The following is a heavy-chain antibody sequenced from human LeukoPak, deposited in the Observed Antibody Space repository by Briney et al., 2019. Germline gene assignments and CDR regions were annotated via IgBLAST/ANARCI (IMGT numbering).Heavy chain of an antibody. J-gene: IGHJ4*02. Sequence: PSETLSLTCNVSGGSISSDFWTWIRQPAGKGLEWIGRIHASGTTNYNSSLKSRVSMSVDTSKNQFSLKLTSVTAADTAVYFCARDGADVYGRAFDYWGQGTLVSVSS. V-gene: IGHV4-4*07. D-gene: IGHD3-10*01. CDR3: ARDGADVYGRAFDY. CDR2: IHASGTT. CDR1: GGSISSDF.